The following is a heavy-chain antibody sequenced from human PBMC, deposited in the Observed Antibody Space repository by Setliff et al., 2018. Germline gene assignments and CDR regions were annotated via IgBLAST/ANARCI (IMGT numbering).Heavy chain of an antibody. CDR2: IYYSGST. J-gene: IGHJ3*02. Sequence: SETLSLTCTVSGGSISSGGYYWSWIRQHPGKGLEWIGYIYYSGSTYYNPSLKSRVTISVDTSKNQFSQKLSSVTAADTAVYYCARVALVVVIRNAFDIWGQGTMVTVSS. D-gene: IGHD2-21*01. CDR3: ARVALVVVIRNAFDI. CDR1: GGSISSGGYY. V-gene: IGHV4-31*03.